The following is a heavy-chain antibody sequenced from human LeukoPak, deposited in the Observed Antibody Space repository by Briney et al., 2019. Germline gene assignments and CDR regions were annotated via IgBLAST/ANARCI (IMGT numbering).Heavy chain of an antibody. J-gene: IGHJ4*02. V-gene: IGHV4-59*12. CDR1: GGSISSYY. CDR2: IYYSGST. CDR3: AREGPTYYDFWYYFDY. D-gene: IGHD3-3*01. Sequence: PSETLSLTCTVSGGSISSYYWSWIRQPPGKGLEWIGYIYYSGSTNYNPSLKSRVTISVDTSKNQFSLKLSSVTAADTAVYYCAREGPTYYDFWYYFDYWGQGTLVTVSS.